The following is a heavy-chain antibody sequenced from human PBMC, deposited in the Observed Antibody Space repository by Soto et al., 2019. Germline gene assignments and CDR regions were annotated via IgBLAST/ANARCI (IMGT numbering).Heavy chain of an antibody. CDR2: IITIFGTA. CDR1: GGTFSSYA. D-gene: IGHD3-3*01. CDR3: ARVYDFWSGTYGMDV. J-gene: IGHJ6*02. Sequence: QVQLVQSGAEVKKPGSSVKVTCKASGGTFSSYAISWVRQAPGQGLEWMGGIITIFGTANYAQKFQGRVTITADESTSTAYMELSSLRSEDTAVYYCARVYDFWSGTYGMDVWGQGTTVTVSS. V-gene: IGHV1-69*12.